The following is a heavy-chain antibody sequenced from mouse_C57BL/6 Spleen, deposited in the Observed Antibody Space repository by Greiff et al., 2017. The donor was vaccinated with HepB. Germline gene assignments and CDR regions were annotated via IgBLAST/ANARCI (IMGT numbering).Heavy chain of an antibody. J-gene: IGHJ4*01. D-gene: IGHD2-3*01. V-gene: IGHV5-17*01. Sequence: EVKVEESGGGLVKPGGSLKLSCAASGFTFSDYGMHWVRQAPEKGLEWVAYISSGSSTIYYADTVKGRFTISRDNAKNTLFLQMTSLRSEDTAMYYCARGGYYDYYAMDYWGQGTSVTVSS. CDR1: GFTFSDYG. CDR2: ISSGSSTI. CDR3: ARGGYYDYYAMDY.